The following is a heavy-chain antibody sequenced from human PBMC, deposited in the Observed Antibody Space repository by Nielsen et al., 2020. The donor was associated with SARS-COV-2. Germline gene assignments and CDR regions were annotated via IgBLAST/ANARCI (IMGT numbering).Heavy chain of an antibody. CDR1: GFDFTNYW. J-gene: IGHJ6*03. Sequence: GSLKISCVASGFDFTNYWMSWVRQAPGKGLEWVANIRQDGSEKYYVDSVKGRFTISRDYAKNSLYLQMNSLRAEDTAVYYCATGGDVAAAGRSFYYNYYYYMDVWGKGTTVTVS. CDR2: IRQDGSEK. D-gene: IGHD6-13*01. V-gene: IGHV3-7*05. CDR3: ATGGDVAAAGRSFYYNYYYYMDV.